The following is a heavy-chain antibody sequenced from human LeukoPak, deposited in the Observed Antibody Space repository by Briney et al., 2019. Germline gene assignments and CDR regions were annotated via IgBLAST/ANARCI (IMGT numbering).Heavy chain of an antibody. CDR3: AKGRIAARPNYFDY. Sequence: GVSLRLSCAASGFTFSSFAMSWVRQAPGKGLEWVAAFSGGGSRTYYADSVKGRFTISRDDSKSTLYLQLNSLRAEDTAVYYCAKGRIAARPNYFDYWGQGTLVTVSS. CDR1: GFTFSSFA. J-gene: IGHJ4*02. CDR2: FSGGGSRT. D-gene: IGHD6-6*01. V-gene: IGHV3-23*01.